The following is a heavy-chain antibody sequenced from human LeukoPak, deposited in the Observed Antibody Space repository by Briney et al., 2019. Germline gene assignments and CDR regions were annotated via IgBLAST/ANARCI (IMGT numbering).Heavy chain of an antibody. D-gene: IGHD5-12*01. CDR3: ARACRGYVDAFDI. V-gene: IGHV3-74*01. CDR2: INSDGSST. CDR1: GFTFSSYW. Sequence: GYLRLSCAASGFTFSSYWMRWGRQAPGKGLVWVSRINSDGSSTSYADSVKGRFTISRDNAKNTLYLQMNSLRAEDTAVYYCARACRGYVDAFDIWGQGTMVTVSS. J-gene: IGHJ3*02.